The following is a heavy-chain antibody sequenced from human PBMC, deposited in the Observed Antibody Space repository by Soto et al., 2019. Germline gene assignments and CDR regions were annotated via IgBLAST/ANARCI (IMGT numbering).Heavy chain of an antibody. Sequence: SVKVSCKASGGTFSSYTISWVRQAPGQGLEWMGRIIPILGIANYAQKFQGRVTITADKSTSTAYMELSSLRSEDTAVYYCAATYYDFWSGYYPFDYYYMDVWGKGTTVTVSS. J-gene: IGHJ6*03. CDR3: AATYYDFWSGYYPFDYYYMDV. CDR1: GGTFSSYT. CDR2: IIPILGIA. D-gene: IGHD3-3*01. V-gene: IGHV1-69*02.